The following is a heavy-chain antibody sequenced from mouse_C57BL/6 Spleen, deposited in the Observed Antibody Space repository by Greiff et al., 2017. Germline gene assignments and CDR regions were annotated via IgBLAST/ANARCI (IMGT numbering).Heavy chain of an antibody. J-gene: IGHJ3*01. CDR3: ARDGNYGNWFAY. D-gene: IGHD2-1*01. Sequence: EVKLMESEGGLVQPGSSMKLSCTASGFTFSDYYMAWVRQVPEKGLEWVANINYDGSSTYYLDSLKSRFIISRDNAKNILYLQMSSLKSEDTATYYCARDGNYGNWFAYWGQGTLVTVSA. V-gene: IGHV5-16*01. CDR1: GFTFSDYY. CDR2: INYDGSST.